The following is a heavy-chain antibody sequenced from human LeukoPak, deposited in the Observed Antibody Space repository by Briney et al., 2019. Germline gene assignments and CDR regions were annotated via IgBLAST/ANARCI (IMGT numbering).Heavy chain of an antibody. J-gene: IGHJ4*02. CDR3: ARGGYCSGSPCRGPFDF. V-gene: IGHV1-46*01. Sequence: ASVKVSCKASGYTFTSHYFQWVRQAPGQGLEWMGLINPSGGGTNYAQNFQGRVTLTRDMSTSTVYMELSSLRSEDTAVYYCARGGYCSGSPCRGPFDFWGQGTLVTVSS. CDR1: GYTFTSHY. CDR2: INPSGGGT. D-gene: IGHD2-15*01.